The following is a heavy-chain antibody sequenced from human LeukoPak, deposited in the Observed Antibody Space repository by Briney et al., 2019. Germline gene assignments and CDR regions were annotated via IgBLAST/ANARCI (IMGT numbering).Heavy chain of an antibody. CDR2: ISPSGGIT. D-gene: IGHD4-23*01. J-gene: IGHJ4*02. CDR3: ARRAGGYSHPYDY. Sequence: GGTLRLSCAASGFTFSSYGMNWVRQAPGKGLEWVSGISPSGGITYYTDSVKGRFTISRDNSKHTVSLQMNSLRGEDTAVYYCARRAGGYSHPYDYWGQGILVTVSS. CDR1: GFTFSSYG. V-gene: IGHV3-23*01.